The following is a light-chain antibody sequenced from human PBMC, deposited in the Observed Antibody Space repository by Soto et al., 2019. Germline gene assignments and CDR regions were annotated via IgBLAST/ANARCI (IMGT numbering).Light chain of an antibody. V-gene: IGKV1-5*03. CDR2: KAS. Sequence: DLQMTQSPSTLSSSLGDSVTITCRASQSISTWLAWYQQEPGKAPKILIHKASSLQGGVPSRFSGSGSGTELTLTISGLQPDDFATYYCQKYKAYPYTFAQGTKVDIK. CDR3: QKYKAYPYT. CDR1: QSISTW. J-gene: IGKJ2*01.